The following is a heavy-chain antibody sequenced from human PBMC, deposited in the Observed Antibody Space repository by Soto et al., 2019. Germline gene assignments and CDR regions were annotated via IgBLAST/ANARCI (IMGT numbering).Heavy chain of an antibody. CDR2: LVVGSGNT. Sequence: QMQVVQSGPEVKKPGTSVKVSCKTSGFMFTSSAVHWVRQARGQRLEWIGWLVVGSGNTHYAQHFQERVTLTRDMSTGRAYIEWSCRRCEVTAGYYCAAVAVLRFLEWLPAYFDYWGQGTLVPVSS. CDR1: GFMFTSSA. CDR3: AAVAVLRFLEWLPAYFDY. J-gene: IGHJ4*02. V-gene: IGHV1-58*01. D-gene: IGHD3-3*01.